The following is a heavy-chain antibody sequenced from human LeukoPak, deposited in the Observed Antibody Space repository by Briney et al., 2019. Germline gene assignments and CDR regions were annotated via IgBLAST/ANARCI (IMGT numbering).Heavy chain of an antibody. CDR2: INHSGST. CDR1: GGSFSGYY. V-gene: IGHV4-34*01. D-gene: IGHD3-10*01. J-gene: IGHJ4*02. CDR3: ARDRWGGSD. Sequence: SETLSLTCAVYGGSFSGYYWSWIRQPPGKGLEWIGEINHSGSTNYNPSLKSRVTISVDTSKNQFSLKPSSVTAADTAVYYCARDRWGGSDWGQGTLVTVSS.